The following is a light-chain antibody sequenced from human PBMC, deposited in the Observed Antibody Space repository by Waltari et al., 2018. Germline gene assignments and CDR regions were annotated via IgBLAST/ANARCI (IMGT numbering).Light chain of an antibody. Sequence: EIVLTQSTGTLSLFPGERATLSCRASQSVGSSYLAWYRHKPGQPLRLLIYAVSVRATGIPDRFSGSGSWTDFTLTIDRLEPEDFAVYYCQQYGSPPYTFGQGTKL. CDR3: QQYGSPPYT. J-gene: IGKJ2*01. CDR2: AVS. V-gene: IGKV3-20*01. CDR1: QSVGSSY.